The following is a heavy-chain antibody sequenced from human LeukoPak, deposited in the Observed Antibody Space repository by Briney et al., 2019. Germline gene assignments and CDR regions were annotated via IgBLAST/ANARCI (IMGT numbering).Heavy chain of an antibody. D-gene: IGHD6-13*01. V-gene: IGHV3-7*01. J-gene: IGHJ4*02. Sequence: GESLRLSCAASGFTFTTYWMSWVRQAPGKGLEWVANIKQDGTEKYYVDSVKGRFPISRDNAKNSLYLQMNSLRAEDTAVYYCASSRGSWPDYFDYWGQGTLVTVSS. CDR1: GFTFTTYW. CDR2: IKQDGTEK. CDR3: ASSRGSWPDYFDY.